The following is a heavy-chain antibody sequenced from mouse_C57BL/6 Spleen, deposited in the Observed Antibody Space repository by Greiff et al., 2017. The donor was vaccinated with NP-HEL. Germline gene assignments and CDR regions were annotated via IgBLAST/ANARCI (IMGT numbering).Heavy chain of an antibody. CDR1: GFTFSSYA. Sequence: EVKLVESGGGLVKPGGSLKLSCAASGFTFSSYAMSWVRQTPEKRLEWVATISDGGSYTYYPDNVKGRFTISRDNAKNNLYLQMSHLKSEDTAMYYCARERYFAYWGQGTLVTVSA. CDR3: ARERYFAY. V-gene: IGHV5-4*01. J-gene: IGHJ3*01. CDR2: ISDGGSYT.